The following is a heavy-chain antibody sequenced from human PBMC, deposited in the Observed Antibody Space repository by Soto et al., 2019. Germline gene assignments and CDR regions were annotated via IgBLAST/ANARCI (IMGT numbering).Heavy chain of an antibody. Sequence: GGSLRLSCAASGFTFSSYWMHWVRQAPGKGLVWVSRINSDGSSTSYADSVKGRFTISRDNAKNTLYLQMNSLRAEDTAVYYCARGVLRYFDAVDYWGQGTLVTVSS. CDR1: GFTFSSYW. J-gene: IGHJ4*02. D-gene: IGHD3-9*01. CDR2: INSDGSST. V-gene: IGHV3-74*01. CDR3: ARGVLRYFDAVDY.